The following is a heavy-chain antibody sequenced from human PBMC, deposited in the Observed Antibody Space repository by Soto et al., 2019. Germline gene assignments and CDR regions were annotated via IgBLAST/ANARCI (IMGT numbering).Heavy chain of an antibody. CDR1: GYTFTRYG. CDR3: ARTSVQTCFDEPDH. J-gene: IGHJ4*02. Sequence: ASVKVSFKASGYTFTRYGFNWVRQSPGQGPEWMGWVSAHNDNTNYAQRLQHRVNMTTDTSTDTAYMELRNLRSDDTAIYCCARTSVQTCFDEPDHWGQGTLVTVSS. V-gene: IGHV1-18*01. D-gene: IGHD3-9*01. CDR2: VSAHNDNT.